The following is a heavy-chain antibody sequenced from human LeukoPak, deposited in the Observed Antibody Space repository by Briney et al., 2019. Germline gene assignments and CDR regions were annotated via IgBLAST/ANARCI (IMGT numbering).Heavy chain of an antibody. Sequence: SQTLSLTCAISGDSVSSNSAAWHWIRQSPSRGLEWLGRAYYRPKWYNEYAVSVRSRITINPDTSKNQFSLQLNSVTPEDTAVYYCARQFGNYMAYWGQGTLVTVSS. D-gene: IGHD3-16*01. CDR2: AYYRPKWYN. CDR1: GDSVSSNSAA. J-gene: IGHJ4*02. V-gene: IGHV6-1*01. CDR3: ARQFGNYMAY.